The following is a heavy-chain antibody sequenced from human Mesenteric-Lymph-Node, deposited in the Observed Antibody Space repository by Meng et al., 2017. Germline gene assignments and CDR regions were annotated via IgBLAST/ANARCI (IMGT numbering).Heavy chain of an antibody. CDR3: ARDSDQQLVLGDWFDP. D-gene: IGHD6-13*01. CDR2: ISSSSSYI. CDR1: GFTFSSYS. J-gene: IGHJ5*02. Sequence: GGSLRLSCAASGFTFSSYSMNWVRQAPGKGLEWVSSISSSSSYIYYADSVKGRFTISRDNAKNSLYLQMNSLRAEDTAVYYCARDSDQQLVLGDWFDPWGQGTLVTVSS. V-gene: IGHV3-21*01.